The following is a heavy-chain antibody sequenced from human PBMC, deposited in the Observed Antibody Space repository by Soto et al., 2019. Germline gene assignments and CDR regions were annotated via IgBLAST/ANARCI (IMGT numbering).Heavy chain of an antibody. D-gene: IGHD2-15*01. V-gene: IGHV4-30-4*01. J-gene: IGHJ5*01. CDR3: ARGRYCLTGRCFPNWFDS. Sequence: SETLSLTCSVSGNSISTVDYFWAWIRQPPGQALEYIGYIYKSATTYYNPSFESRVAISLDTSKSQFSLNVTSVTAADTAVYFCARGRYCLTGRCFPNWFDSWGQGTLVTVSS. CDR2: IYKSATT. CDR1: GNSISTVDYF.